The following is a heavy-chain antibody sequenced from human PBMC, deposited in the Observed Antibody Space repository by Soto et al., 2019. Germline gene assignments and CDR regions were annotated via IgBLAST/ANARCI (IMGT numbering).Heavy chain of an antibody. J-gene: IGHJ6*02. CDR2: ISGSGGST. CDR3: AKTAPRGQHVAVAGTSSWWYHYGMDV. CDR1: GFTFSSYA. D-gene: IGHD6-19*01. Sequence: GGSLRLSGAASGFTFSSYAMSWVRQAPGKGLEWVSAISGSGGSTYYADTVKGRFTISRDNSKNTLYLQMNSLRVEDTAVYYCAKTAPRGQHVAVAGTSSWWYHYGMDVWGQGTTVTVSS. V-gene: IGHV3-23*01.